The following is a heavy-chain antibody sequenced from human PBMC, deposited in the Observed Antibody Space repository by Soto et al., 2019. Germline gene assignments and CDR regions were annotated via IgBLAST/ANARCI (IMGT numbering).Heavy chain of an antibody. J-gene: IGHJ6*02. CDR3: ARDGYGSSSSCYASYGMYV. CDR2: INHSGNT. CDR1: GGSFSGYY. V-gene: IGHV4-34*01. Sequence: SETLSLTCAVYGGSFSGYYWNWIRQPPGKGLEWIGEINHSGNTNYNPSLKSRVSISVDTSKNQFSLKLSSVTAADTAVYYCARDGYGSSSSCYASYGMYVWGQGTTVPVAS. D-gene: IGHD2-2*01.